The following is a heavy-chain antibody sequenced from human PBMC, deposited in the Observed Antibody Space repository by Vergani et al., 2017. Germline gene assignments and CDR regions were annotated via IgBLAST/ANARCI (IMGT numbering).Heavy chain of an antibody. J-gene: IGHJ4*02. CDR3: TTGAGWELLYYFDY. Sequence: EVQLVESGGGLIQPGGSLRLSCAASGFTVSSNYMSWVRQAPGKGLEWVSVIYSCGSTYYADSVKGRFTISRDNSKNTLYLQMNSLKTEDTAVYYCTTGAGWELLYYFDYWGQGTLVTVSS. CDR2: IYSCGST. D-gene: IGHD1-26*01. CDR1: GFTVSSNY. V-gene: IGHV3-53*01.